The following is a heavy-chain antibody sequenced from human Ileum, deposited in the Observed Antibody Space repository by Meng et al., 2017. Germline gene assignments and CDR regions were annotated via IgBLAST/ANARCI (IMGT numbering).Heavy chain of an antibody. CDR1: GFTLRDHY. CDR3: GRGHWGLDY. CDR2: IDKSDSDR. Sequence: QVQLVQHGGGSVKPEGSLVLSCTVSGFTLRDHYMTWIRQVPGKGLEWVAYIDKSDSDRQYADSVKGRFTISRDNAKNSLQLQMDSLKAEETAVYYCGRGHWGLDYLGQGALVTVSS. V-gene: IGHV3-11*01. D-gene: IGHD7-27*01. J-gene: IGHJ4*02.